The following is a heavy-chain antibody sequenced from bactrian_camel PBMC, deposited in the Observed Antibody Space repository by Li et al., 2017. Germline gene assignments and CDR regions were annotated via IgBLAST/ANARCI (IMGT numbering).Heavy chain of an antibody. J-gene: IGHJ4*01. CDR3: AAVRHFHCESLSPGAFTY. CDR2: IYAAIRPDDVRS. CDR1: NYLYS. V-gene: IGHV3S40*01. D-gene: IGHD1*01. Sequence: DVQLVESGGGSVQAGGSLRPSCAALNYLYSVAWFRQVPGKEREGVAAIYAAIRPDDVRSYYADSVGGRFTISQGNAENTVYLQMNNLQPEDTAMYYCAAVRHFHCESLSPGAFTYWGQGTQVTVS.